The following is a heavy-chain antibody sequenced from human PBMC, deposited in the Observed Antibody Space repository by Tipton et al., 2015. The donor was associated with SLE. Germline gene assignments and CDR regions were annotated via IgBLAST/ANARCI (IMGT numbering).Heavy chain of an antibody. CDR3: ARVAPTEVFDY. CDR2: IIHSGVT. J-gene: IGHJ4*02. V-gene: IGHV4-34*12. CDR1: GESFNGHF. D-gene: IGHD1-1*01. Sequence: TLSLTCAVYGESFNGHFWTWIRQPPGKGLEWIAEIIHSGVTNYNPSLRSRVTISVDMSKNQVSLKLSSVTAADTAVYYCARVAPTEVFDYWGQGTPVTVSS.